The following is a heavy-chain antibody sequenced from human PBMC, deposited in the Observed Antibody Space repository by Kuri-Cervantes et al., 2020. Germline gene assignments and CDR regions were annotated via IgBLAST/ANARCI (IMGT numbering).Heavy chain of an antibody. CDR1: EFTFSSYK. J-gene: IGHJ4*02. CDR3: AKEGYYDSSGYQAPLDY. CDR2: ISSSSETI. D-gene: IGHD3-22*01. V-gene: IGHV3-48*01. Sequence: GGSLRLSCAASEFTFSSYKMSWVRQGPGKGLEWVSYISSSSETIYYADSVKGRFIISRDNAKNSLYLQMNSLRAEDTALYYCAKEGYYDSSGYQAPLDYWGQGTLVTVSS.